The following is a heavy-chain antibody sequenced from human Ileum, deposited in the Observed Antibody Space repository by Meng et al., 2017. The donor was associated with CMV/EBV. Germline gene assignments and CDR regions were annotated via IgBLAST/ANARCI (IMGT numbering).Heavy chain of an antibody. Sequence: VSGGSISRGDYYWSWIRQPPGKGLEWIGYIYYSGSTYYNPSLKSRVTISVDTSKNQFSLKLSSVTAADTAVYYCARRSRMRMGFDPWGQGTLVTVSS. CDR1: GGSISRGDYY. J-gene: IGHJ5*02. CDR2: IYYSGST. V-gene: IGHV4-30-4*08. D-gene: IGHD1-14*01. CDR3: ARRSRMRMGFDP.